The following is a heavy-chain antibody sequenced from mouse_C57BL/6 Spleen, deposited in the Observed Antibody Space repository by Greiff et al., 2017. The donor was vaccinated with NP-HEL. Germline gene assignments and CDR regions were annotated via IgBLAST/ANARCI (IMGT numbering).Heavy chain of an antibody. V-gene: IGHV1-15*01. CDR1: GYTFTDYE. D-gene: IGHD1-3*01. J-gene: IGHJ3*01. Sequence: QVHVKQSGAELVRPGASVTLSCKASGYTFTDYEMHWVKQTPVHGLEWIGAIDPETGGTAYNQKFKGKAILTADKSSSTAYMELRSLTSEDSAVYYCTRKGVEGWFAYWGQGTLVTVSA. CDR2: IDPETGGT. CDR3: TRKGVEGWFAY.